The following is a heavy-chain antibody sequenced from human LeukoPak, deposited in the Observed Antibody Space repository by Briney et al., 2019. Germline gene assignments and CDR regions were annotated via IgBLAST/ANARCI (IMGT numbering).Heavy chain of an antibody. CDR1: GGSISSYY. CDR2: IYYSGST. V-gene: IGHV4-59*01. CDR3: ARDPGQYYYGSGSYWDAFDI. D-gene: IGHD3-10*01. Sequence: KPSETLSLTCTVSGGSISSYYWSWIRQSPGKGLAWIGYIYYSGSTNYNPSLKSRVTISVDTSKNQFSLKLSSVTAADTAVYYCARDPGQYYYGSGSYWDAFDIWGQGTMVTVSS. J-gene: IGHJ3*02.